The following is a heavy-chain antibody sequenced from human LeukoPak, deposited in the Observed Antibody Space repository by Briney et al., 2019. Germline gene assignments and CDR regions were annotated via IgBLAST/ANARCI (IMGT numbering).Heavy chain of an antibody. D-gene: IGHD6-13*01. CDR2: ISGSGETT. J-gene: IGHJ4*02. Sequence: GGSLRLSCEASGFTFSSFHMSWVRQAPGKGLEWVSAISGSGETTYYADSVKGRFTVSRDNSKNTLYVQMDSLRAEDTAVYYCARDSSSWQKDFDYWGQGTLVTVSS. CDR3: ARDSSSWQKDFDY. V-gene: IGHV3-23*01. CDR1: GFTFSSFH.